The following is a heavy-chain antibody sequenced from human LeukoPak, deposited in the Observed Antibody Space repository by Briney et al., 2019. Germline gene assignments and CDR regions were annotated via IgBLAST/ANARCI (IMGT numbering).Heavy chain of an antibody. CDR3: VRGQATAWGLDY. V-gene: IGHV3-9*01. Sequence: GRSLRLSCAASGFTFDHYAMHWVRQAPGKGLEWVSGISWNSGIIGYADSVKGRFTISRDNAKNTLYLQMNSLRAEDTALYYCVRGQATAWGLDYWGQGTLVTVSS. CDR1: GFTFDHYA. J-gene: IGHJ4*02. D-gene: IGHD6-13*01. CDR2: ISWNSGII.